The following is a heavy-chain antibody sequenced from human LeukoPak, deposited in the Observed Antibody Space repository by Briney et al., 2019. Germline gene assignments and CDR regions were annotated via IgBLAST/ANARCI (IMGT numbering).Heavy chain of an antibody. CDR1: GGSISSSNW. Sequence: SSETLSLTCAVSGGSISSSNWWSWVRQPPGKGLEWIGEIYHSGGTNYNPSLKSRVTISVDTSKNQFSLKLSSVTAADTAVYYCARRLWFGELTWFDPWGQGTLVTVSS. CDR2: IYHSGGT. CDR3: ARRLWFGELTWFDP. D-gene: IGHD3-10*01. J-gene: IGHJ5*02. V-gene: IGHV4-4*02.